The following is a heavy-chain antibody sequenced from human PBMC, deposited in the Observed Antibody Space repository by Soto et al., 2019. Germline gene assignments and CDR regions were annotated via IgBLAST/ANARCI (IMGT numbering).Heavy chain of an antibody. Sequence: PSETLSLTCTVSGGSISNVDYYWSWIRQPPGKGLEWIGYIYYSGSTYYNPSLKSRVTISVDTSKNQFSLRAEDTALYYCAKVGGNYYDSSGPFDYWGQGTLVTVSS. V-gene: IGHV4-30-4*02. CDR2: IYYSGST. CDR1: GGSISNVDYY. D-gene: IGHD3-22*01. J-gene: IGHJ4*02. CDR3: AKVGGNYYDSSGPFDY.